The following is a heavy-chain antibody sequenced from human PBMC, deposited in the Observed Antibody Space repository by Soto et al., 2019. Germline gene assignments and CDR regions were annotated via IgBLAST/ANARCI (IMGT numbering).Heavy chain of an antibody. CDR2: INPSGGST. Sequence: ASVKVTCKASGYTFTSYYMHWVRQAPGQGLEWMGIINPSGGSTSYAQKLQGRVTMTRDTSTSTVYMELSSLRSEDTAVYYCARDGLDYDSSGSTQKAFDIWGQGTMVTVSS. CDR1: GYTFTSYY. V-gene: IGHV1-46*01. J-gene: IGHJ3*02. D-gene: IGHD3-22*01. CDR3: ARDGLDYDSSGSTQKAFDI.